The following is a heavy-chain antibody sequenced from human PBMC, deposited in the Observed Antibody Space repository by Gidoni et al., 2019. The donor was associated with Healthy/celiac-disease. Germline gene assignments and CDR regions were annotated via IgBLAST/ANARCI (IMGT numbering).Heavy chain of an antibody. D-gene: IGHD6-13*01. CDR1: GFSLSTSGVG. J-gene: IGHJ5*02. CDR3: AHSSGAAVGLAFDP. Sequence: QITLKESGPTLVKPTQTLTLTCTFSGFSLSTSGVGVGWIRQPPGKALEWLALLYWDDDKRYSPSLKSRLTITKDTSKNQVVLTMTNMDPVDTATYYCAHSSGAAVGLAFDPWGQGTLVTVSS. CDR2: LYWDDDK. V-gene: IGHV2-5*02.